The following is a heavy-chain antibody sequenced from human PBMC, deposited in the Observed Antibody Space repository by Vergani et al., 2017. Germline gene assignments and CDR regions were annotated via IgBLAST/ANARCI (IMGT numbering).Heavy chain of an antibody. CDR3: ASNPRLGGDVVDS. Sequence: QVQLQQWGPGLVTPSGTLSLTCAVYGGSISSDNWWNCVRQAPGKGLQWIGEIHRSRSTNYNPSLRRRVTISLDKSKNQFSLELTSVTAADAAVYFCASNPRLGGDVVDSWGQGTLVTVSS. D-gene: IGHD3-16*01. CDR2: IHRSRST. V-gene: IGHV4-4*02. J-gene: IGHJ4*02. CDR1: GGSISSDNW.